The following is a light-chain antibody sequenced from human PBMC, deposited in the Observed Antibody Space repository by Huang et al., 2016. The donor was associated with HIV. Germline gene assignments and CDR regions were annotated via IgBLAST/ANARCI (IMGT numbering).Light chain of an antibody. J-gene: IGKJ2*01. CDR2: SAS. CDR3: QQGET. Sequence: EIMLTQSPATLSVSPGERATLPCRASQSISTNLAWYQQNPGLAPRLLIYSASTRATGIPARFSGSGSGTEFTLTISSLQSEDFAVYYCQQGETFGQGTKLEIK. CDR1: QSISTN. V-gene: IGKV3-15*01.